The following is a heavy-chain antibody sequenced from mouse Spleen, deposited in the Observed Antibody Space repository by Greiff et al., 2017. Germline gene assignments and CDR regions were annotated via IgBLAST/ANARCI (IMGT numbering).Heavy chain of an antibody. J-gene: IGHJ1*01. CDR3: AREGIYYYDARYFDV. Sequence: VQLKESEGGLVQPGSSMKLSCTASGFTFSDYYMAWVRQVPEKGLEWVANINYDGSSTYYLDSLKSRFIISRDNAKNILYLQMSSLKSEDTATYYCAREGIYYYDARYFDVWGAGTTVTVSS. V-gene: IGHV5-16*01. D-gene: IGHD1-1*01. CDR1: GFTFSDYY. CDR2: INYDGSST.